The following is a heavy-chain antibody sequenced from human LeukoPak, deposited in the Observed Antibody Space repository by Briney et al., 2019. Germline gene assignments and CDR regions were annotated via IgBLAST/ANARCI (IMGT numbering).Heavy chain of an antibody. CDR2: VYAGGST. V-gene: IGHV3-53*05. D-gene: IGHD3-10*01. Sequence: GGSLRLSCAASGFTVSSNYLKWVRQAPGKGLGWVSLVYAGGSTYYADSVKGRFTISRDKSKNTLYLQMNSLRAEDSAVYYCARDRYYGAGSYGNYYGMDVWGQGTTVTVSS. J-gene: IGHJ6*02. CDR3: ARDRYYGAGSYGNYYGMDV. CDR1: GFTVSSNY.